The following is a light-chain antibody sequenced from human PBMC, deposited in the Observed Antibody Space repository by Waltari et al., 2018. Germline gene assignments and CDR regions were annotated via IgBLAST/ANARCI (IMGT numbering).Light chain of an antibody. J-gene: IGKJ2*01. CDR3: YRDT. V-gene: IGKV1-5*03. Sequence: DIQMTQSPSTLSASVGDRVTITCRASQSISSWLAWYQQKPGKAPKLLIYKASSLESGVPSRFSGSGSGTEFTLTISSLQPDDFATYYCYRDTFGQGTKLEIK. CDR1: QSISSW. CDR2: KAS.